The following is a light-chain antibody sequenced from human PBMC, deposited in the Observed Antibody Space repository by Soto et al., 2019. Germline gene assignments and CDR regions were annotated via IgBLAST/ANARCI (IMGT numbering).Light chain of an antibody. CDR3: QKYNSAPHT. J-gene: IGKJ1*01. CDR2: AAS. Sequence: DIQMTQSPSSLSASVGDRVTITCRASQGSSNSLAWYQQKPGKVPKLLIYAASTLQPGVPSRFSGSGSGTDFTLTIRSLQPEDVATYYCQKYNSAPHTCGQGTKVEI. CDR1: QGSSNS. V-gene: IGKV1-27*01.